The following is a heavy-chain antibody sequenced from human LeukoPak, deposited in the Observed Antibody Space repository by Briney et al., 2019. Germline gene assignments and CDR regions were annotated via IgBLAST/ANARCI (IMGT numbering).Heavy chain of an antibody. CDR3: ARVYSSGWYQTGFDY. D-gene: IGHD6-19*01. V-gene: IGHV3-7*01. CDR2: INQDGSAK. CDR1: EFTFSTYW. J-gene: IGHJ4*02. Sequence: GGSLRLSCAASEFTFSTYWMSWVRQAPGKGLEWVANINQDGSAKYYVDSVKGRFTISRDNAKNSLYLQMNSLRVEDTAVYYCARVYSSGWYQTGFDYWGQGTLVTVSS.